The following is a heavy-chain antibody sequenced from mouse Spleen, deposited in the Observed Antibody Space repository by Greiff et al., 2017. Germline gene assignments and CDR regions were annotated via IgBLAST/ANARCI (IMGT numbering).Heavy chain of an antibody. CDR3: ARSVLLQADYFDY. D-gene: IGHD1-1*01. J-gene: IGHJ2*01. Sequence: VQLQQSGPELVKPGASVKISCKASGYTFTDYYMNWVKQSHGKSLEWIGDINPNNGGTSYNQKFKGKSTLTVDKSSSTAYMELRSLTSEDSAVYYCARSVLLQADYFDYWGQGTTLTVSS. V-gene: IGHV1-26*01. CDR1: GYTFTDYY. CDR2: INPNNGGT.